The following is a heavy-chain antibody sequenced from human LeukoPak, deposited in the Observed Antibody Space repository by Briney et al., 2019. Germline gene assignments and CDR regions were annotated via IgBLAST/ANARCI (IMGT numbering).Heavy chain of an antibody. J-gene: IGHJ4*02. CDR2: IKPDGSEI. CDR1: GXTSSDYW. D-gene: IGHD2-15*01. V-gene: IGHV3-7*02. Sequence: GGSLRLSCAASGXTSSDYWMGWVRQTPGKGLEWVANIKPDGSEIYYVDSVKGRFTISRDNAKNSLYLQMNSLRAEDTAVYYCTRSLDYWGQGTLVTVSS. CDR3: TRSLDY.